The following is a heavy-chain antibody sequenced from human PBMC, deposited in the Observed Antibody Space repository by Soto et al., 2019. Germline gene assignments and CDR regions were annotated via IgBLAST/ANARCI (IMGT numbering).Heavy chain of an antibody. D-gene: IGHD2-15*01. CDR2: IYYSGNT. Sequence: PSETLSLTCTVSGGSISSGGYYWSWIRQHPRNGLEWIGYIYYSGNTYYDPSLKSRVTISVDTSKNQFSLKLSSVTAADTAVYYCARDCGNSCYTDYWGQGTLVTVSS. CDR3: ARDCGNSCYTDY. J-gene: IGHJ4*02. CDR1: GGSISSGGYY. V-gene: IGHV4-31*03.